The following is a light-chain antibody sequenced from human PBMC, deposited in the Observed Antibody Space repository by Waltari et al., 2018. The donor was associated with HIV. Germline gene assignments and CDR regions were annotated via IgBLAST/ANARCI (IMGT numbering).Light chain of an antibody. CDR3: ATWDGSLSGRV. J-gene: IGLJ3*02. Sequence: QSVLTQPPSASGTPGQRVTISCPGSRSNTANNYGYWYHQVPGPAPQLLIPMNEPRPAGVPDRFSGSKSGTSAALAISGLRSDDEGDYYCATWDGSLSGRVFGGGTKLTVL. CDR2: MNE. CDR1: RSNTANNY. V-gene: IGLV1-47*01.